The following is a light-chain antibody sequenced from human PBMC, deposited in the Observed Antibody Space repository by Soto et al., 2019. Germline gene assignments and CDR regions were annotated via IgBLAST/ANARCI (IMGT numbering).Light chain of an antibody. Sequence: EIVLTQSPGILSLSPGERATLSCRASQSLSGGYLAWFQQKPGQTPRLLIYSASNRATGIPDRFSGSGSGTDFTLPISRLEPEDFVVYYCQQNGSLPITFGQGTRLEIK. CDR1: QSLSGGY. J-gene: IGKJ5*01. CDR3: QQNGSLPIT. CDR2: SAS. V-gene: IGKV3-20*01.